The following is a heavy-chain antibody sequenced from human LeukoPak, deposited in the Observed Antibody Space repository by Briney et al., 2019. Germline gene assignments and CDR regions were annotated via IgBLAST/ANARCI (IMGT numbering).Heavy chain of an antibody. D-gene: IGHD2-15*01. CDR3: TTSLTSGAYIDY. CDR1: GFTFSTHG. Sequence: GGSLRLSCAASGFTFSTHGMNWVRQAPGKGLEWVGRIKSKTDGGTTDYAAPVKGRFTISRDDSKNALYLQMNSLKIEDTAVYYCTTSLTSGAYIDYWGQGTLVTVSS. CDR2: IKSKTDGGTT. V-gene: IGHV3-15*01. J-gene: IGHJ4*02.